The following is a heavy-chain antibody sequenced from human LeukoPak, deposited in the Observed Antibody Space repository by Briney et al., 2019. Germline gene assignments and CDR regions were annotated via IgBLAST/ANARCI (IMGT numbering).Heavy chain of an antibody. CDR3: ARTRRAVYSYGYGHFSY. V-gene: IGHV3-30-3*01. J-gene: IGHJ4*02. D-gene: IGHD5-18*01. Sequence: PGGSLRLSCAASGFTFSSYAMHWVRQAPGKGLEWVAVISYDGSNKYYADSVKGRFTISRDNSKNTLYLQMNSLRAEDTAVYYCARTRRAVYSYGYGHFSYWGQGTLVTVSS. CDR2: ISYDGSNK. CDR1: GFTFSSYA.